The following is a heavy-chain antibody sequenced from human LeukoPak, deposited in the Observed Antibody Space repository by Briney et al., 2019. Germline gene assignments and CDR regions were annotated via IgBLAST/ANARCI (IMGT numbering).Heavy chain of an antibody. J-gene: IGHJ4*02. Sequence: GASVKVSCKASGGTFSSYAISWVRQAPGQGLEWMGGIIPIFGTANYAQKFQGRVTITADESTSTAYMELSSLRSEDTAVYYCARVLPETEMGYDILTLRLDEYYFDYWGQGTLVTVSS. CDR2: IIPIFGTA. D-gene: IGHD3-9*01. CDR1: GGTFSSYA. V-gene: IGHV1-69*13. CDR3: ARVLPETEMGYDILTLRLDEYYFDY.